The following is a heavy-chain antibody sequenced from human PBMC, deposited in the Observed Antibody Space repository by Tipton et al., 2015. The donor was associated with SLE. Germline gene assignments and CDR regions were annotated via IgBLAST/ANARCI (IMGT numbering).Heavy chain of an antibody. CDR1: GFTFSSYA. D-gene: IGHD7-27*01. Sequence: SLRLSCAASGFTFSSYAMSWARQAPGKGLEWVSVIYSGGSSTYYADSVKGRFTISRDNSKNTLYLQMNSLRAEDTAVYYCAKGRTGDEDYFDYWGQGTLVTVSS. J-gene: IGHJ4*02. CDR2: IYSGGSST. CDR3: AKGRTGDEDYFDY. V-gene: IGHV3-23*03.